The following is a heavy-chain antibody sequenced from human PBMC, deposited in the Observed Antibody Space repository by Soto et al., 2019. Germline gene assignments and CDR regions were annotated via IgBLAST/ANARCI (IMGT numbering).Heavy chain of an antibody. V-gene: IGHV4-31*03. D-gene: IGHD3-10*01. J-gene: IGHJ5*02. CDR1: GGSISSGGYY. CDR2: IYYSGST. Sequence: PSETLSLTCTVSGGSISSGGYYWSWIRQHPGKGLEWIGYIYYSGSTYYNPSLKSRVTISVDTSKNQFSLKLSSVTAADTAVYYCARFCITMVRGVTDNWFDPWGQGTLVTVSS. CDR3: ARFCITMVRGVTDNWFDP.